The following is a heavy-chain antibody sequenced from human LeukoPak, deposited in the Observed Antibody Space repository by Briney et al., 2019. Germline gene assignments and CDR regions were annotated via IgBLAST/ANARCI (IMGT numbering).Heavy chain of an antibody. Sequence: PGGSLRLSCAASGFTLSTYSMNWVRQAPGKGLEWISYITLSSSTIYYADSVKGRFTISRDNAKNSLYLQMNSLRAEDTAMYYCARETPDSSSWTVFDYWGQGTLVTVSS. V-gene: IGHV3-48*01. CDR1: GFTLSTYS. D-gene: IGHD6-13*01. J-gene: IGHJ4*02. CDR3: ARETPDSSSWTVFDY. CDR2: ITLSSSTI.